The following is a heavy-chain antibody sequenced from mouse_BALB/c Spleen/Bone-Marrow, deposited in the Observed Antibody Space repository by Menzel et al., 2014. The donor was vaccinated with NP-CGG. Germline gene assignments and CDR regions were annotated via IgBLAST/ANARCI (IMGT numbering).Heavy chain of an antibody. CDR2: ISSGSSTI. J-gene: IGHJ2*01. CDR1: GFTFSSFG. D-gene: IGHD2-14*01. CDR3: ARDVPLYDVGYFDY. Sequence: DVKLLESGGGLVQPGGSRKLSCAASGFTFSSFGMHWVRQAPEKGLEWVAYISSGSSTIYYADTVKGRFTISRDNPKNTLFLRVTSLRSEDTGMYYCARDVPLYDVGYFDYWGQGTTLTVSS. V-gene: IGHV5-17*02.